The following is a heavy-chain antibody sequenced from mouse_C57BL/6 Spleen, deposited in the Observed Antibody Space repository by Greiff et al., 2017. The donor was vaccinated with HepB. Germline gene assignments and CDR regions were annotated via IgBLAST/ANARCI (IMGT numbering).Heavy chain of an antibody. Sequence: QVQLKQPGAELVMPGASVKLSCKASGYTFTSYWMHWVKQRPGQGLEWIGEIDPSDSYTNYNQKFKGKSTLTVDKSSSTAYMQLSSLTSEDSAVYYCARRGLLRYFDVWGTGTTVTVSS. D-gene: IGHD2-3*01. V-gene: IGHV1-69*01. CDR2: IDPSDSYT. CDR1: GYTFTSYW. J-gene: IGHJ1*03. CDR3: ARRGLLRYFDV.